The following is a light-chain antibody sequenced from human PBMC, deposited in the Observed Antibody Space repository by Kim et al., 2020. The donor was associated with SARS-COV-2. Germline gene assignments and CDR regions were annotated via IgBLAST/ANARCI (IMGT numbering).Light chain of an antibody. Sequence: LGQTVRITCRVSSRRSCYASWYQKNPGQAPVIVIYGKNDRPSVIPDRFSGSSSGNTASLAITGAQAEDEADYYCNSRDSSGNHLRVFGGGTQLTVL. CDR1: SRRSCY. J-gene: IGLJ3*02. CDR2: GKN. V-gene: IGLV3-19*01. CDR3: NSRDSSGNHLRV.